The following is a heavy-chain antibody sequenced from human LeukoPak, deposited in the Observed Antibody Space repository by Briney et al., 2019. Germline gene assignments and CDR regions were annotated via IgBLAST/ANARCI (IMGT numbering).Heavy chain of an antibody. CDR3: ARQKCTSTSCLTKNAFDI. CDR2: IYTSGST. D-gene: IGHD2-2*01. Sequence: SETLSLTCTVSGGSISSYYWSWIRQPPGKGLEWIGYIYTSGSTNYNPSLESRVTISVDTSKNQFSLDLSSVTAADTAVYYCARQKCTSTSCLTKNAFDIWGQGTMVTVSS. V-gene: IGHV4-4*09. J-gene: IGHJ3*02. CDR1: GGSISSYY.